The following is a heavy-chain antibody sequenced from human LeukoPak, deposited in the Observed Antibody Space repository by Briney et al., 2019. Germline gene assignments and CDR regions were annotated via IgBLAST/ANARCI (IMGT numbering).Heavy chain of an antibody. V-gene: IGHV3-7*01. CDR2: IKQDGSEK. J-gene: IGHJ4*02. CDR1: GFTFSSYW. Sequence: PGGSLRLSCAASGFTFSSYWMTWVRQAPGKGLEWVANIKQDGSEKYYVDSVGGRFTISRDNAKNSLYLQMNSLRAEDTAVYYRARARGSYGYFFDYWGQGSLVTVSS. D-gene: IGHD1-26*01. CDR3: ARARGSYGYFFDY.